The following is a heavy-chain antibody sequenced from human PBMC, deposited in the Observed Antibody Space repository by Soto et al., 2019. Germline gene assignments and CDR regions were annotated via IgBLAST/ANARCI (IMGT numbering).Heavy chain of an antibody. CDR2: IGSITSYI. V-gene: IGHV3-21*01. D-gene: IGHD3-3*01. CDR1: VFTFSSYT. Sequence: GRSLRLSCAASVFTFSSYTMNFVRQAPGKGLEWVSAIGSITSYIYYADSVKGRFTISRDKARKSLYLLMNSLRADDTAVYYCARGPSGARPGLEYWGQGTLVTVSS. J-gene: IGHJ4*02. CDR3: ARGPSGARPGLEY.